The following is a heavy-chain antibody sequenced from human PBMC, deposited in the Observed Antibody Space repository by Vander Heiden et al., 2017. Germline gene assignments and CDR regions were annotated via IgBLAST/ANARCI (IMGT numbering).Heavy chain of an antibody. CDR3: ARPYSYGNNWFDP. CDR2: MNPNSGNA. CDR1: AYTFTSYD. V-gene: IGHV1-8*01. J-gene: IGHJ5*02. Sequence: QVQLVQSGAEVKKPGASAKVSCKASAYTFTSYDNNWVRKATGQGREWMGWMNPNSGNAGYAQKFQGRVTMTRNTSISTAYMELSSLRSEDTAVYYCARPYSYGNNWFDPWGQGTLVTVSS. D-gene: IGHD5-18*01.